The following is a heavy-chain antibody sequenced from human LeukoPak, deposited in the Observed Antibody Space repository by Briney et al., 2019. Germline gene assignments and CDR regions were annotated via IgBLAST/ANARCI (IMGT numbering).Heavy chain of an antibody. J-gene: IGHJ3*02. V-gene: IGHV3-48*01. CDR1: GFTSSSYS. Sequence: PGGSLRLSCAASGFTSSSYSMNWVRQAPGKGLEWVSYISSSSSTIYYADSVKGRFTISRDNAKNSLYLQMNSLRAEDTAVYYCARGRDGYNSGAFDIWGQGTMVTVSS. D-gene: IGHD5-24*01. CDR3: ARGRDGYNSGAFDI. CDR2: ISSSSSTI.